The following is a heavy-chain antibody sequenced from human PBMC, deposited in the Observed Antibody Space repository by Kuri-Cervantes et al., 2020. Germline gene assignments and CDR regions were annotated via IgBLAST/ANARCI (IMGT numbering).Heavy chain of an antibody. CDR1: GFTFSSYA. CDR2: ISYDGSNK. V-gene: IGHV3-30-3*01. Sequence: LSLTCAASGFTFSSYAMHWVRQAPGKGLEWVAVISYDGSNKYYADSVKGRFTISRDNSKNTLYLQMISLRAEDTAVYYCAKEPYYYNLFDYWGQGTLVTVSS. CDR3: AKEPYYYNLFDY. D-gene: IGHD3-10*01. J-gene: IGHJ4*02.